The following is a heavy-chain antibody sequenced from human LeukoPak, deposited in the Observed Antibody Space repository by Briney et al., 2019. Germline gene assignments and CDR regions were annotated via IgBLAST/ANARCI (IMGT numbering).Heavy chain of an antibody. Sequence: SGTLSLTCAVSGGSISSSNWWSWVRQPPGKGLEWIGEIYHSGSTNYNPSPKSRVTISVDKSKNQFSLKLSSVTAADTAVYYCARRDLRDKGRFDYWGQGTLVTVSS. CDR3: ARRDLRDKGRFDY. V-gene: IGHV4-4*02. CDR1: GGSISSSNW. D-gene: IGHD5/OR15-5a*01. CDR2: IYHSGST. J-gene: IGHJ4*02.